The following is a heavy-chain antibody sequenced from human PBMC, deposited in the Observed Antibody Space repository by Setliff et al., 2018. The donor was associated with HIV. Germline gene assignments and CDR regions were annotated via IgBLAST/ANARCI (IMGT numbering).Heavy chain of an antibody. J-gene: IGHJ4*02. V-gene: IGHV4-39*01. CDR1: GGSISSSTYY. D-gene: IGHD1-26*01. Sequence: SETLSLTCTVSGGSISSSTYYWGWIRQPPGKGLEWIGGLHFSGRTYYNPSLKSRVTMSVDTSKHQFSLNLNSVTAADTAVYFCATSEWELIDFDYWGQGTLVTVSS. CDR3: ATSEWELIDFDY. CDR2: LHFSGRT.